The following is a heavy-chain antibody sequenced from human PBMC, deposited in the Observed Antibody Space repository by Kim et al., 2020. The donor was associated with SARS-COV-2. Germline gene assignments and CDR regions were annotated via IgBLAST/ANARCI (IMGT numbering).Heavy chain of an antibody. Sequence: GGTRFAQKFQGRVTMTRDTSITTAYLELSSLRSDDTAVYYCVRGVTTSGYWGQGTLVTVSS. J-gene: IGHJ4*02. V-gene: IGHV1-2*02. CDR2: GGT. D-gene: IGHD1-1*01. CDR3: VRGVTTSGY.